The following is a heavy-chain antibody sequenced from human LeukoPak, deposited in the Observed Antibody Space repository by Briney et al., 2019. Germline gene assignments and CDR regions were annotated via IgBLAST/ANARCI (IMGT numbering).Heavy chain of an antibody. V-gene: IGHV3-23*01. Sequence: PGGSLRLSCAASGFTFSSYAMSWVRQAPGKGLEWVSAISGSGGSTYYADSVKGRFTISRDNSKNTLYLQMNSLRAVDTAVYYCANHYYDSSGYFFDYWGQGTLVTVSS. CDR1: GFTFSSYA. CDR3: ANHYYDSSGYFFDY. J-gene: IGHJ4*02. CDR2: ISGSGGST. D-gene: IGHD3-22*01.